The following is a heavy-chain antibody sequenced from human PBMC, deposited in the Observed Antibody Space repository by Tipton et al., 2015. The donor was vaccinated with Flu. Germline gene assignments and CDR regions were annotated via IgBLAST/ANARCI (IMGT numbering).Heavy chain of an antibody. CDR2: IYSSGST. D-gene: IGHD4-11*01. CDR1: GGSINSGGYY. V-gene: IGHV4-61*02. Sequence: TLSLTCTVSGGSINSGGYYWTWIRQPAGKGLEWIGRIYSSGSTNYNPSLRSRITMSLDTSKNQFSLKVGSVTAADTAVYYCARRDYSNYVSDPKNWFDPWGQGILVTVSS. CDR3: ARRDYSNYVSDPKNWFDP. J-gene: IGHJ5*02.